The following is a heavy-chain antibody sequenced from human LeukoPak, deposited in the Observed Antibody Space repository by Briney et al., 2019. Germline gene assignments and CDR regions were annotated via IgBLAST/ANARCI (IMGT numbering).Heavy chain of an antibody. V-gene: IGHV3-23*01. D-gene: IGHD3-22*01. CDR1: GFTLSNYA. Sequence: QTGGSLRLSCAVSGFTLSNYAMSWVRQAPGKGLQWVSALSAGGGGAFYADSVKGRFTISRDNSKNTLYLQMNSLRAEDTAVYYCAKGEVVIDYWGQGTLVTVSS. J-gene: IGHJ4*02. CDR2: LSAGGGGA. CDR3: AKGEVVIDY.